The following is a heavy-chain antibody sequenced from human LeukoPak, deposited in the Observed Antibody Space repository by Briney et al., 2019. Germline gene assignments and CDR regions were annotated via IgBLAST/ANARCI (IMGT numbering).Heavy chain of an antibody. V-gene: IGHV4-59*08. CDR1: GGSISSYY. Sequence: SETLSLTCTVAGGSISSYYWSWIRQPPGKGLEWIGYIYYSGSTNYNPSLKSRVTISVDTSKNQFSLKLSSVTAADTAVYYCARLWSGYDIDSDYWGQGTLVTVSS. D-gene: IGHD5-12*01. CDR2: IYYSGST. J-gene: IGHJ4*02. CDR3: ARLWSGYDIDSDY.